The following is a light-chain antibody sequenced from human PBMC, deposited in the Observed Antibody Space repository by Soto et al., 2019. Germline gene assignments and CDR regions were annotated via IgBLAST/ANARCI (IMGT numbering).Light chain of an antibody. Sequence: DIQMTQSPSTLSASVGDRVTITCRASQSISSWLAWYQQKPGKAPKLLIYKASSLESGVPSSISGSGSGREFTLTISSQQPDDFATYYCQQYNSYLLTFGGRTKVEIK. CDR1: QSISSW. V-gene: IGKV1-5*03. CDR2: KAS. J-gene: IGKJ4*02. CDR3: QQYNSYLLT.